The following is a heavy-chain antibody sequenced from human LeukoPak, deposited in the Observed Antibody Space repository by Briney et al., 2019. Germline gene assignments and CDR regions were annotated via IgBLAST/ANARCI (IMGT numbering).Heavy chain of an antibody. D-gene: IGHD6-6*01. V-gene: IGHV1-18*01. Sequence: ASVKVSCKASGYAFTSYGISWVRQAPGQGLEWMGWISAYNGNTNYAQKHQGRVTMTTDTSTSTAYMELRSLRSDDTAVYYCARDLELLGIAALIYWGQGTLVTVSS. J-gene: IGHJ4*02. CDR3: ARDLELLGIAALIY. CDR1: GYAFTSYG. CDR2: ISAYNGNT.